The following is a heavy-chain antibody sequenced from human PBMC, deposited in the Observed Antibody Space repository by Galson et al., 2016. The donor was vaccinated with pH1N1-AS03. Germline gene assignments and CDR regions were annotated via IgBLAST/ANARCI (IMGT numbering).Heavy chain of an antibody. V-gene: IGHV1-46*01. CDR1: GYTLTRYY. Sequence: SVKVSCKASGYTLTRYYMHWVRQAPGQGLEWMGIIDPSGGPTTYAPKFQGRITITTDTSTSTVYMELVSLRSEDTAVYYCARDRGSGYDLFDYYYGMDVWGRGTTVTVSS. D-gene: IGHD5-12*01. CDR3: ARDRGSGYDLFDYYYGMDV. J-gene: IGHJ6*02. CDR2: IDPSGGPT.